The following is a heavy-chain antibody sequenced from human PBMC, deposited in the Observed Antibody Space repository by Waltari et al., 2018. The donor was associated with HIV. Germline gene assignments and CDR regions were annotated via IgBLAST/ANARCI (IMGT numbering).Heavy chain of an antibody. Sequence: QVQLQQWGAGLLKASESLSLTCAVYGGSFSDSHWNWIRQSPGKGLEWIADINHSGRTSYNPSLKERVTISVDTAKNQFSRTLRAVTGADSGLYFCAGEARKRIRQGGINWFDPWGQGTSVTVLS. CDR2: INHSGRT. CDR3: AGEARKRIRQGGINWFDP. J-gene: IGHJ5*02. D-gene: IGHD2-21*01. CDR1: GGSFSDSH. V-gene: IGHV4-34*02.